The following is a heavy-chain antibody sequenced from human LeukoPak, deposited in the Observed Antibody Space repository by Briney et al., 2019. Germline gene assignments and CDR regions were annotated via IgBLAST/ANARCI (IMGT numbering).Heavy chain of an antibody. CDR2: ISWNSGSI. CDR1: GFTFDDYA. CDR3: AKGARCSGGSCYYFDY. Sequence: GRSLRLSCAASGFTFDDYAMHWVRQAPGKGLEWVSGISWNSGSIGYADSVKDRFTISRDNAKNSLYLQMNSLRAEDTALYYCAKGARCSGGSCYYFDYWGQGTLVTVSS. V-gene: IGHV3-9*01. D-gene: IGHD2-15*01. J-gene: IGHJ4*02.